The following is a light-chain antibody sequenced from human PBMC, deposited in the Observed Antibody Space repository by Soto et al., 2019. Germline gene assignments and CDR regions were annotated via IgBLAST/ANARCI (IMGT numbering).Light chain of an antibody. J-gene: IGKJ1*01. CDR1: QAISNY. V-gene: IGKV1-33*01. Sequence: DIQMTQSPSSLSASVGDRVTITCQASQAISNYLSWYQQKPGKAPKLLIYDASNLETGVPSSFSGSGPESDFLITISSPQPEYMATYYCQQYDTLPQACGQAPKVEIK. CDR2: DAS. CDR3: QQYDTLPQA.